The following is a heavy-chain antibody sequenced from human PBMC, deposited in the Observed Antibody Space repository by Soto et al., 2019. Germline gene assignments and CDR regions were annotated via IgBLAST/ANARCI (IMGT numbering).Heavy chain of an antibody. D-gene: IGHD3-10*01. Sequence: GGSLRLSCAASGFTFSSYWMHWVRQAPGKGLVWVSRMNEDGGTTDYADSVKGRFTISRDNAKNTLYLQMSSLRVEDTAVYYCASDLSGRADVWGQGTTVTVSS. V-gene: IGHV3-74*01. CDR3: ASDLSGRADV. CDR1: GFTFSSYW. CDR2: MNEDGGTT. J-gene: IGHJ6*02.